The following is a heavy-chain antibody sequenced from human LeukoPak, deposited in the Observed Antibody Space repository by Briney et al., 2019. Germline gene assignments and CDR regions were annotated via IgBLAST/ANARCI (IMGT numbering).Heavy chain of an antibody. CDR3: ARDGGWGYGSPRVDY. Sequence: GGSLRLSCAASGFTFSSYWMPWVRQAPGKGLVWVSGINSDGSSTSYADSVKGRFTISRDNAKNTLYLQMNSLRAEDTAVYYCARDGGWGYGSPRVDYWGQGTLVTVSS. D-gene: IGHD5-12*01. CDR1: GFTFSSYW. V-gene: IGHV3-74*01. CDR2: INSDGSST. J-gene: IGHJ4*02.